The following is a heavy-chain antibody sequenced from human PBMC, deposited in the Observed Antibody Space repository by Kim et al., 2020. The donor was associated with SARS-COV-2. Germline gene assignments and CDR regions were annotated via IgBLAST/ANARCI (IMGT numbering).Heavy chain of an antibody. V-gene: IGHV1-18*01. CDR3: ARFKQQLVLFDY. J-gene: IGHJ4*02. D-gene: IGHD6-13*01. Sequence: QAKKPQGRVTMTTDTSTSTAYMGLRSLRSDDTAVYYCARFKQQLVLFDYWGQGTLVTVSS.